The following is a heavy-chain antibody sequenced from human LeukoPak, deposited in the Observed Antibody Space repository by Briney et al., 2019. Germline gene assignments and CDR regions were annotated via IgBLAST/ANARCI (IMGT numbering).Heavy chain of an antibody. CDR3: ARGVGQTTGTTGGYYFDF. D-gene: IGHD1-1*01. Sequence: ASVTVSSKASGYTFTNYGITWVRQAPGQGLEWMGWISAYNGNTNYAQKFQGRVTMTTDTSTTTAYMELRSLRSDDTAVYYCARGVGQTTGTTGGYYFDFWGQGTLVTVSS. J-gene: IGHJ4*02. V-gene: IGHV1-18*01. CDR1: GYTFTNYG. CDR2: ISAYNGNT.